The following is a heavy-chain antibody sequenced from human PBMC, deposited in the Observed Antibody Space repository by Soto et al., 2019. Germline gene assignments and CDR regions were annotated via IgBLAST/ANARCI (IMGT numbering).Heavy chain of an antibody. J-gene: IGHJ6*04. CDR3: AKVKGAHSSSWYYYGMDV. CDR2: ISGSGGST. D-gene: IGHD6-13*01. CDR1: GFTFSSYA. V-gene: IGHV3-23*01. Sequence: SLRLSCAASGFTFSSYAMSWVRQAPGKGLEWVSAISGSGGSTYYADSVKGRFTISRDNSKNTLYLQMNSLRAEDTAVYYCAKVKGAHSSSWYYYGMDVWGKGTTVTVSS.